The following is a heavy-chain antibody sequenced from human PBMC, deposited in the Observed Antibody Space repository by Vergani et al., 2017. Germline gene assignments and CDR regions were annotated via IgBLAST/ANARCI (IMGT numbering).Heavy chain of an antibody. CDR1: GFTSDDYA. J-gene: IGHJ4*02. Sequence: EVQLVEPGGGLVQLGRSLRLSCAAFGFTSDDYAMHWVRQAPGKGLEWVSGISWNSGSIGYADSVKGRFTISRDNAKNSLYLQMNSLRAEDTALYYCAKDRYHGGFDYGGQGTLVTVAS. CDR3: AKDRYHGGFDY. CDR2: ISWNSGSI. D-gene: IGHD2-2*01. V-gene: IGHV3-9*02.